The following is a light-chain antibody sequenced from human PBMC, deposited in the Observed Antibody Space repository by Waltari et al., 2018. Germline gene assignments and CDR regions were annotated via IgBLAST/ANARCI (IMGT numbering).Light chain of an antibody. CDR1: QAITNN. CDR3: QQFDTLPLT. Sequence: DIQMTQSPSSLSASVGDRVTITCQASQAITNNANWYQQKPGQAPNILISDASSLEVGGPSRFSVSGSGTHFTFTINSLQPEDIASYYCQQFDTLPLTFGGGTKVEIK. CDR2: DAS. J-gene: IGKJ4*01. V-gene: IGKV1-33*01.